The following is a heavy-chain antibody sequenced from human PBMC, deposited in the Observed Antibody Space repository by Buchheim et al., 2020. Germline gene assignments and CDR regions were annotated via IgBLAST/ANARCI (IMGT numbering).Heavy chain of an antibody. J-gene: IGHJ2*01. D-gene: IGHD6-13*01. CDR2: ISSSSSTI. V-gene: IGHV3-48*01. CDR3: ARDFGSSWYKGWYFDL. CDR1: GFTFSSYS. Sequence: EVQLVESGGGLVQPGGSLRLSCAASGFTFSSYSMNWVRQAPGKGLEWVSYISSSSSTIYYADSVKGRFTISRDNAKNSLYLQMNSLRAEDTAVYYCARDFGSSWYKGWYFDLWGRGTL.